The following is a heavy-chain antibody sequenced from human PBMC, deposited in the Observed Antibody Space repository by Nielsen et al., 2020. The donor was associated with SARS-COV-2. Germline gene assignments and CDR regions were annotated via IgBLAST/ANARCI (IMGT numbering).Heavy chain of an antibody. Sequence: ASVKAPCKASGGSFSSYAISWVRQAPGQGLEWMGRVNPNSGGTNYAQKFQGRVTMTRDTSISTAYMEMSRLRSDGTAVYYCAREVVAATNPTNWFDPWGQGTLVTVSS. J-gene: IGHJ5*02. CDR1: GGSFSSYA. CDR2: VNPNSGGT. V-gene: IGHV1-2*06. D-gene: IGHD2-15*01. CDR3: AREVVAATNPTNWFDP.